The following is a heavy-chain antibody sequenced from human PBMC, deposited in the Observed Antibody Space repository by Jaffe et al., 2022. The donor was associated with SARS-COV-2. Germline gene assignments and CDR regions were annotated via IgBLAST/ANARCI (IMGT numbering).Heavy chain of an antibody. CDR3: AKDDHYCSSTSCPGLYVEGSDY. CDR2: ISGSGGST. V-gene: IGHV3-23*01. Sequence: EVQLLESGGGLVQPGGSLRLSCAASGFTFSSYAMSWVRQAPGKGLEWVSAISGSGGSTYYADSVKGRFTISRDNSKNTLYLQMNSLRAEDTAVYYCAKDDHYCSSTSCPGLYVEGSDYWGQGTLVTVSS. CDR1: GFTFSSYA. D-gene: IGHD2-2*01. J-gene: IGHJ4*02.